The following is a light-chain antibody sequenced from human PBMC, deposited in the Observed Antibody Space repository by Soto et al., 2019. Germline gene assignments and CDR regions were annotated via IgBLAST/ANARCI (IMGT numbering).Light chain of an antibody. J-gene: IGKJ2*01. CDR1: QNITNW. V-gene: IGKV1-5*01. CDR3: QRYDGY. CDR2: GAS. Sequence: DTQMTQSPSTLSASVGDTVTITCRARQNITNWLAWYQQKPEKVPKLLIYGASTLEDGVPSRFSGSRSGTEYTLTINSLQPDDFATYYCQRYDGYFGQGTKLEIK.